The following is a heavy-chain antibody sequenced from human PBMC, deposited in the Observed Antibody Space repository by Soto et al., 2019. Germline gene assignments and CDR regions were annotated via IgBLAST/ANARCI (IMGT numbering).Heavy chain of an antibody. D-gene: IGHD6-6*01. CDR1: GDSVSSISAA. CDR2: TYYRSKWYN. CDR3: ARVLVEYSSSSAYYYYGMDV. J-gene: IGHJ6*02. Sequence: SQTLSLTCATSGDSVSSISAAWNWIRQSPSRGLEWLGRTYYRSKWYNDYAVSVKSRITINPDTSKNQFSLQLNSVTPEDTAVYYCARVLVEYSSSSAYYYYGMDVWGQGTTVTVSS. V-gene: IGHV6-1*01.